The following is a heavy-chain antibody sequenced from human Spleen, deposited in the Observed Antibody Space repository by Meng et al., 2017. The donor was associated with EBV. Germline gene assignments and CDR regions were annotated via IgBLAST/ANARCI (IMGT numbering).Heavy chain of an antibody. CDR1: GDSINKNSHY. CDR3: ASRLDCSGGSCYSGFDC. CDR2: IYYSGST. V-gene: IGHV4-39*07. J-gene: IGHJ4*02. D-gene: IGHD2-15*01. Sequence: QLQLQESGPGLVXXXXXLXLTXSXSGDSINKNSHYWGWFRQPPGKGLEWIGSIYYSGSTNYNPSLKSRVTISIDKSKTQFSLKLSSVTAADTAVYYCASRLDCSGGSCYSGFDCWGQGTLVTVSS.